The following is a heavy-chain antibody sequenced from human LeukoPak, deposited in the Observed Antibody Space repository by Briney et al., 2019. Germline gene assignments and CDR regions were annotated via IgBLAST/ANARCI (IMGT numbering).Heavy chain of an antibody. J-gene: IGHJ4*02. CDR2: INPNSDST. D-gene: IGHD2/OR15-2a*01. Sequence: ASVKVSCKASGYTFTGYYMHWVRQAAGQGLEWMGWINPNSDSTKYAQKFQGRVTMTRDTSISTAFLEPSRLTSDDTAVFYCARQADNNYFYFWGQGTLVTVSA. V-gene: IGHV1-2*02. CDR1: GYTFTGYY. CDR3: ARQADNNYFYF.